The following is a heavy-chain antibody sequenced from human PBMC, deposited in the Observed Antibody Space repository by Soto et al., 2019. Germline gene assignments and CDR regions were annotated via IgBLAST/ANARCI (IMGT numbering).Heavy chain of an antibody. V-gene: IGHV3-48*01. Sequence: EVQLVESGGGLVQPGVSLRLSCVASGFIFNSYSMNWVRQAPGKGLEWISYINSGSTSVFYADSVKGRFSISRDNAKNSLYLQMYSLRAEDTAVYYCASSASPDAYWGQGTLVTVSS. CDR2: INSGSTSV. CDR1: GFIFNSYS. CDR3: ASSASPDAY. D-gene: IGHD1-26*01. J-gene: IGHJ4*02.